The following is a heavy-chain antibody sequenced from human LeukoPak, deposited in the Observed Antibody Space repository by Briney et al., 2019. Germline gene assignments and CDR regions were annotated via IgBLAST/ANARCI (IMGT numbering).Heavy chain of an antibody. Sequence: SETLSLTCTVSGGSISSYYWSWIRQPAGKGLEWIGRIYTSGSTNYNPSLKSRVTMSVDTSKNQFSLKLSSVTAADTAVYYCARPRQKRNHDAFDIWGQGTMVTVSS. J-gene: IGHJ3*02. CDR2: IYTSGST. D-gene: IGHD1-14*01. CDR1: GGSISSYY. V-gene: IGHV4-4*07. CDR3: ARPRQKRNHDAFDI.